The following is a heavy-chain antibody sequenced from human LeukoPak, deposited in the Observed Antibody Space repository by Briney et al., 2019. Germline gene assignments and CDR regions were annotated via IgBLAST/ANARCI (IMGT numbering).Heavy chain of an antibody. Sequence: GGSLRLSCAASGFSFSSYAMTWVRQAPGKWLEWVSGLSANGGSTYYADSVKGRFTISRQNSESQLYLQMNSLRADDTAVYYCAKVASTGLLKTLVDYWGQGTLVTVSS. CDR2: LSANGGST. D-gene: IGHD6-19*01. J-gene: IGHJ4*02. CDR1: GFSFSSYA. V-gene: IGHV3-23*01. CDR3: AKVASTGLLKTLVDY.